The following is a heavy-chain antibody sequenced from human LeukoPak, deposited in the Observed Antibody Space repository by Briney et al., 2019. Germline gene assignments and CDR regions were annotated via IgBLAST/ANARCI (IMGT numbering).Heavy chain of an antibody. CDR2: IHYSGSA. CDR1: GGSISGYY. Sequence: KPSETLSLTCTVSGGSISGYYWSWIRRPPGKGLEWIGHIHYSGSADYNASLKSRATMFVDTSKNEFSLTLRSVTAADTAVYYCARVGDSSGYSVLDSWGQGTLVTVSS. J-gene: IGHJ4*02. CDR3: ARVGDSSGYSVLDS. V-gene: IGHV4-59*01. D-gene: IGHD3-22*01.